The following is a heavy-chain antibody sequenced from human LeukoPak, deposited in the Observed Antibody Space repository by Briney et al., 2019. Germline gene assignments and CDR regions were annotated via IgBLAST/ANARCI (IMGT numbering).Heavy chain of an antibody. Sequence: GRSLRLSCAASGFTFSSYAMHWVRQAPGKGLEWVAVISYDGSNKYYADSVKGRFTISRDNSKNTLYLQMNSLRAEDTAVYYCAKSLRSSWYYYYYSYGMDVWGQGTTVTVSS. CDR3: AKSLRSSWYYYYYSYGMDV. D-gene: IGHD6-13*01. CDR2: ISYDGSNK. V-gene: IGHV3-30*18. CDR1: GFTFSSYA. J-gene: IGHJ6*02.